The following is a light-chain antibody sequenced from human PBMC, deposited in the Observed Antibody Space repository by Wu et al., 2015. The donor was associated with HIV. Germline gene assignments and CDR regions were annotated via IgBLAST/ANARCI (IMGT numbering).Light chain of an antibody. Sequence: DIQMTQSPSSLSASVGDRVTITCRASQTISSYLNWYQQKPGHAPKLLIYAASNLHSGVPSRFNGSGSGTDFTLTISSLQPEDFAIYYCQQSFSPLWTFGQGTKVEIK. CDR1: QTISSY. J-gene: IGKJ1*01. V-gene: IGKV1-39*01. CDR3: QQSFSPLWT. CDR2: AAS.